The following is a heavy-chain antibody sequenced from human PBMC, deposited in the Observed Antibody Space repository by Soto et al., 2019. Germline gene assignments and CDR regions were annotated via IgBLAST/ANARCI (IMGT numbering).Heavy chain of an antibody. D-gene: IGHD3-16*02. J-gene: IGHJ5*02. V-gene: IGHV1-8*01. CDR2: MNPNSGNT. CDR1: GYTFISYD. CDR3: ARKLGDYIWGSYRSIWFDP. Sequence: ASVKVSCKASGYTFISYDINWVRQATGQGLEWMGWMNPNSGNTGYAQKFQGRVTMTRNTSISTAYMELSSLRSEDTAVYYCARKLGDYIWGSYRSIWFDPWGQGTLVTVSS.